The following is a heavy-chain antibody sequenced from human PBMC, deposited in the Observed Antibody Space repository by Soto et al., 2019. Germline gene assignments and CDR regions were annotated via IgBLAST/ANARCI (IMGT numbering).Heavy chain of an antibody. D-gene: IGHD2-2*01. J-gene: IGHJ4*02. CDR3: ARLPSSVPPLDY. Sequence: GECLKISCKGSGYSFTRYWVGGVREISGKGVERMGIIYTGDTDSRYSPSFQGQVTISAEKSNSSTYLQWSSLKASDTAMYYCARLPSSVPPLDYWGQGTLVTLSS. V-gene: IGHV5-51*01. CDR2: IYTGDTDS. CDR1: GYSFTRYW.